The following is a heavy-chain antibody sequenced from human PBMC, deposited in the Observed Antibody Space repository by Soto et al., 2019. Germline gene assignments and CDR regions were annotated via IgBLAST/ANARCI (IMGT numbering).Heavy chain of an antibody. D-gene: IGHD2-2*01. CDR2: INPNSGST. Sequence: GASVKVSCKASGGTFSSYYMHWVRQAPGQGLEWMGIINPNSGSTTYAQKFQGRVTMTRDTSTSTVYMELTSLTSGDTAVYYCARAGIAYCSSTTCYLYYYVMDVWGQGTTVTVSS. CDR1: GGTFSSYY. J-gene: IGHJ6*02. V-gene: IGHV1-46*01. CDR3: ARAGIAYCSSTTCYLYYYVMDV.